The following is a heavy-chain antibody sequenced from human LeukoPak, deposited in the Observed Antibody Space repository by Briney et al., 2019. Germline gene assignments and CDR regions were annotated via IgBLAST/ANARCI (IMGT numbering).Heavy chain of an antibody. V-gene: IGHV3-23*01. CDR2: ISDSGDRT. J-gene: IGHJ4*02. Sequence: PGGSLRLSCAVSGFAFSSLDMGWVRQAPGKGLEWVSAISDSGDRTYYADSVRGRFTISRDNSKNSMYLQMSSLRAEDTAIYYCAEVESSYCRIWGQGTLVTVSS. CDR1: GFAFSSLD. D-gene: IGHD3-10*01. CDR3: AEVESSYCRI.